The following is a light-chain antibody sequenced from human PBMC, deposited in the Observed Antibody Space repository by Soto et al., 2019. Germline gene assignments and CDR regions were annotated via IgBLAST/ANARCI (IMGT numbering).Light chain of an antibody. J-gene: IGKJ2*01. V-gene: IGKV3-11*01. Sequence: EIVLTQSPATLSLSPWERATLSCRASQSVSSYLAWYQQKPGQAHRRLIYDASNRATGIPARFGGSGSGTYFTRTISSLEPEDFSVYYCQQRSNWDPYTFGQGTKLEIK. CDR2: DAS. CDR1: QSVSSY. CDR3: QQRSNWDPYT.